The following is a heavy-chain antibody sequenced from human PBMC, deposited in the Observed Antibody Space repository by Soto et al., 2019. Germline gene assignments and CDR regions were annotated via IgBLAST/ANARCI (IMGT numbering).Heavy chain of an antibody. CDR2: MNPNSGNT. Sequence: ASVKVSCKASGYTFTSYDINWVRQATGQGLEWMGWMNPNSGNTGYAQKFQGRVTMTEDTSTDTAYMELSSLRSEDTAVYYCAKDFGRTHAFDICGQGTMVTVS. J-gene: IGHJ3*02. V-gene: IGHV1-8*01. CDR1: GYTFTSYD. D-gene: IGHD3-10*01. CDR3: AKDFGRTHAFDI.